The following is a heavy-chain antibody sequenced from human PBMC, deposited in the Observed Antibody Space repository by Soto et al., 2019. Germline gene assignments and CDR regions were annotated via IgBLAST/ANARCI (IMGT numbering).Heavy chain of an antibody. CDR2: IFPSDSDT. J-gene: IGHJ5*01. V-gene: IGHV5-51*01. CDR1: GYSFTTSW. Sequence: GESLKISCRASGYSFTTSWIGWVRQMPGKGLEWMGIIFPSDSDTRYSPSFQGQVTISVDKSISTAYLQWSSLKASDTAMYYCARRPGSWFDPWGQGTLVTVSS. CDR3: ARRPGSWFDP. D-gene: IGHD3-10*01.